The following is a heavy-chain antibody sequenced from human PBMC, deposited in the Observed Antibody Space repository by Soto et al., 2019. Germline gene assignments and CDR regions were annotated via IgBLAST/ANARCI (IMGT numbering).Heavy chain of an antibody. CDR2: IYHSGST. V-gene: IGHV4-30-2*01. CDR1: GGSISSGGYS. Sequence: PSETLSLTCAVSGGSISSGGYSWSWIRQPPGKGLEWIGYIYHSGSTYYNPSLKSRVTISVDRSKNQFSLKLSSVTAADTAVYYCARGPNVLLWFGELPPHFAYWGQGTLVPVSS. CDR3: ARGPNVLLWFGELPPHFAY. J-gene: IGHJ4*02. D-gene: IGHD3-10*01.